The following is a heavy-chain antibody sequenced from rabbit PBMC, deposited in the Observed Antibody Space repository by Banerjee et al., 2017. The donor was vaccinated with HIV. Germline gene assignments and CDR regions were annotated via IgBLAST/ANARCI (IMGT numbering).Heavy chain of an antibody. J-gene: IGHJ6*01. D-gene: IGHD8-1*01. CDR3: ARGGVGTTYPYGGMDL. V-gene: IGHV1S40*01. CDR1: GFSFSSSYW. CDR2: IVAGSSGST. Sequence: QSLEESGGDLVKPGASLTLTCTASGFSFSSSYWICWVRQAPGKGLEWSACIVAGSSGSTYYASWVNGRFTISSDNAQNTVDLQMNSLTAADTATYFCARGGVGTTYPYGGMDLWGQGTLVTVS.